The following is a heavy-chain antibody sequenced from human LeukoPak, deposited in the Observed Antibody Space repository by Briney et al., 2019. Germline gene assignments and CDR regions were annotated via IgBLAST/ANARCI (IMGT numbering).Heavy chain of an antibody. J-gene: IGHJ3*02. CDR1: GGSFSGYY. CDR3: ARGQAFDI. CDR2: INHSGST. V-gene: IGHV4-34*01. Sequence: PSETLSLTCAVYGGSFSGYYWSWIRQPPGKGLEWIGEINHSGSTNYNPSLKSRVTISVDTSKNQFSLKLSSVTAADTAVYYRARGQAFDIWGQGTMVTVSS.